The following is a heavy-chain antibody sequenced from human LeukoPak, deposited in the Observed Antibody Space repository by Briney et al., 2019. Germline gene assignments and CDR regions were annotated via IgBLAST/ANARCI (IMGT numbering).Heavy chain of an antibody. Sequence: GGSLRLSCAASGFSFSGSAIHWVRQAPGQGLEWVGRIRGAGYSDAPAYVASVRGRFTISRDNAKNSLYLQMNSLRAEDTALYYCASLSSGSYYNRSLNDAFDIWGQGTMVTVSS. V-gene: IGHV3-73*01. J-gene: IGHJ3*02. CDR3: ASLSSGSYYNRSLNDAFDI. CDR1: GFSFSGSA. CDR2: IRGAGYSDAP. D-gene: IGHD3-10*02.